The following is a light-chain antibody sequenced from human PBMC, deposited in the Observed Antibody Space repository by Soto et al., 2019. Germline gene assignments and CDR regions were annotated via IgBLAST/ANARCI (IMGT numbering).Light chain of an antibody. J-gene: IGKJ2*01. Sequence: DVQMTQSPSSLSASIGDRVTITCRASQDISFYVNWYQHKTGQAPKVLIYAASSLQAGVAQRFSVSGSGTDFTLSRSSLPPEDFATYSCQQSYITPSTFGQGTKLEIK. V-gene: IGKV1-39*01. CDR3: QQSYITPST. CDR1: QDISFY. CDR2: AAS.